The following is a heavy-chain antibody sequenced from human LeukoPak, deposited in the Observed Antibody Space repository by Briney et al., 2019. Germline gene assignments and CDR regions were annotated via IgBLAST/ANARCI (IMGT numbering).Heavy chain of an antibody. Sequence: SQTLALICTVSGGSISRGGYYWSWIRQHPGKGLEWIGYIYYSGSTYYNPSLKSRVTISVDTSKNQFSLKLSSVTAAHTAVYYCARELLVTQAFDYWGQGTLLTVSS. V-gene: IGHV4-31*03. CDR3: ARELLVTQAFDY. CDR2: IYYSGST. D-gene: IGHD2-15*01. J-gene: IGHJ4*02. CDR1: GGSISRGGYY.